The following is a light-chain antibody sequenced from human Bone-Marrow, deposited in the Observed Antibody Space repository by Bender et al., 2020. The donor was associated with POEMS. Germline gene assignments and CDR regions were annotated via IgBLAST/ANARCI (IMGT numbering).Light chain of an antibody. V-gene: IGLV2-11*01. CDR3: SSYTGSSTLVV. J-gene: IGLJ2*01. Sequence: QSALTQPRSVSGSPGQSVTISCTGTSSDVGGYKYVAWYQQHPGKAPKVMIFDVSLRPSGVSDRFSGSKSGSTASLTISGLQTEDEADYYCSSYTGSSTLVVFGGGTKLAVL. CDR2: DVS. CDR1: SSDVGGYKY.